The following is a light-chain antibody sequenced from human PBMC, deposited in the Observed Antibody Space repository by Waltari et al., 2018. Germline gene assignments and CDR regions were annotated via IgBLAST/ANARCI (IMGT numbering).Light chain of an antibody. CDR2: DAL. Sequence: EIVLTQSPATLSLSPGERATLSCRASQSVYSLLAWYQHKPGQAPRLLIFDALNRATGIPARFSGSGSGTDFTLTISSLEPEDFAVYYCQQRSDWLVTFGGGTRVEIK. V-gene: IGKV3-11*01. CDR1: QSVYSL. J-gene: IGKJ4*01. CDR3: QQRSDWLVT.